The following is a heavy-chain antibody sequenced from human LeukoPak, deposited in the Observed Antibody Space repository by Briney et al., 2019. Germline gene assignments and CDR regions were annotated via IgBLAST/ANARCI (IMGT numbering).Heavy chain of an antibody. CDR1: GGSISSSSYY. J-gene: IGHJ4*02. Sequence: SETLSLTCTVSGGSISSSSYYWGWIRQPPGKGLEWIGSIYYSGSTYYNPSLKSRVTISVDTSKNQFSLKLSSVTAADTAVYYCARGLRIAARPAALGYWGQGTLVTVSS. CDR3: ARGLRIAARPAALGY. CDR2: IYYSGST. D-gene: IGHD6-6*01. V-gene: IGHV4-39*01.